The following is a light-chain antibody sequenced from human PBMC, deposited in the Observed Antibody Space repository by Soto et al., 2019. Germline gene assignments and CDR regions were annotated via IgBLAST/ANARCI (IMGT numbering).Light chain of an antibody. V-gene: IGKV3-11*01. CDR2: GAS. J-gene: IGKJ1*01. CDR3: QQRSKWRT. Sequence: EIVMTPSPATLSVSPVERATLSCRASQSVSSNLAWYQQKPGQAPRLLIYGASTRATGIPARFSGSGFGTDFTLTISSLEPEDFAVYYCQQRSKWRTFGQGTKVDIK. CDR1: QSVSSN.